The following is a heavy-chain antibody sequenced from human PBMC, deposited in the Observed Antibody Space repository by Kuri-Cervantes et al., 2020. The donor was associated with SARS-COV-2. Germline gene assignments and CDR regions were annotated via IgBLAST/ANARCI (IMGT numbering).Heavy chain of an antibody. D-gene: IGHD4-17*01. CDR2: IYDNDRT. CDR1: GFSVSDSQ. CDR3: ARAHYGDYAAYIY. Sequence: GESLKISCAASGFSVSDSQMSWVRQAPGKGLEWVSIIYDNDRTYYSDSVKGRFTISRDNAKNSLYLQMNSLRAEDTAVYYCARAHYGDYAAYIYWGQGTLVTVSS. V-gene: IGHV3-66*01. J-gene: IGHJ4*02.